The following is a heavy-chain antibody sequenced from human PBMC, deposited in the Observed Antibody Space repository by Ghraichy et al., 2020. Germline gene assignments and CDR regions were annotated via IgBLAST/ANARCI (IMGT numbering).Heavy chain of an antibody. CDR2: IRSKAYGGTT. Sequence: GESLNISCTASGFTFGDYAMSWFRQAPGKGLEWVGFIRSKAYGGTTEYAASVKGRFTISRDDSKSIAYLQMNSLKTEDTAVYYCTKSLGGLATYWGQGTLVTVSS. D-gene: IGHD3-16*01. V-gene: IGHV3-49*03. CDR3: TKSLGGLATY. J-gene: IGHJ4*02. CDR1: GFTFGDYA.